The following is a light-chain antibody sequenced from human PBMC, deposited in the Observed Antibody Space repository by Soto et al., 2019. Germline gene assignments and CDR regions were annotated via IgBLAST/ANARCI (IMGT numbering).Light chain of an antibody. V-gene: IGKV3-20*01. CDR1: QSVSSSY. Sequence: EIVLTQSPGTLSLSPGERATLSCRASQSVSSSYLAWYQQKPGQAPRLLIYGASSRATGIPDRFSGSGSGTDFTLTISRLEPEEFAVYYCQQYGSSPRFTFGPGTKGDIK. CDR2: GAS. CDR3: QQYGSSPRFT. J-gene: IGKJ3*01.